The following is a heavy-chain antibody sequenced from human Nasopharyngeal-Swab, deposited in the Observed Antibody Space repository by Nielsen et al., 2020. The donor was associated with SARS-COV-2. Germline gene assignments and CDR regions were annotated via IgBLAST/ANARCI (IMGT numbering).Heavy chain of an antibody. D-gene: IGHD6-13*01. J-gene: IGHJ5*02. Sequence: ESLKISCTVSGGSIGSNDHYWGWIRQPPGQGLEWVASVFQTGSGYYNPSLKSRITVPIDTPKNQFSLNLKSVTAADTATYYCARFIAAVGTRWFDPWGQGILVAVSS. CDR3: ARFIAAVGTRWFDP. CDR2: VFQTGSG. V-gene: IGHV4-39*01. CDR1: GGSIGSNDHY.